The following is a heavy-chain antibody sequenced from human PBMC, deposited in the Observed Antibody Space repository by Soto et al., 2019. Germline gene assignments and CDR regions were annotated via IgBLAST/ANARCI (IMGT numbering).Heavy chain of an antibody. J-gene: IGHJ6*03. CDR3: ARGYCSGGSCYPFPGYYYYMDV. CDR2: IYYSGST. CDR1: GGSISSYY. D-gene: IGHD2-15*01. V-gene: IGHV4-59*08. Sequence: SETLSLTCTVSGGSISSYYWSWIRQPPGKGLEWIGYIYYSGSTNYNPSLKSRVTISVDTSKNQFSLKLSSVTAADTAVYHCARGYCSGGSCYPFPGYYYYMDVWGKGTTVTVSS.